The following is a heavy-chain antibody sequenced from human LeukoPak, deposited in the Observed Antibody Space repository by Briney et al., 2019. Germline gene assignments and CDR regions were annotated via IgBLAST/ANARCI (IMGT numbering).Heavy chain of an antibody. Sequence: GGSLRLSCAASGFTLSNYAMNWVRQAPGKGLEWVSAISGSGDSTYYADSVKGRFNISRDNSKNTLYLQMNSLRAEDTAVYYSAKGTDGFNYRDFWGQGTLVTVSS. CDR2: ISGSGDST. J-gene: IGHJ4*02. CDR1: GFTLSNYA. CDR3: AKGTDGFNYRDF. V-gene: IGHV3-23*01. D-gene: IGHD5-24*01.